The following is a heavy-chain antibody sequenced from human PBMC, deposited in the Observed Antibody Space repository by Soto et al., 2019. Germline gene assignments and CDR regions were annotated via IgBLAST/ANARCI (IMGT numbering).Heavy chain of an antibody. D-gene: IGHD2-15*01. CDR2: ISGSGGST. CDR1: GFTFSSYA. Sequence: GVSLRLSCAASGFTFSSYAMSWVRQAPGKGLEWVSAISGSGGSTYYADSVKGRFTISRDNSKNTLYLQMNSLRAEDTAVYYCAKGGYCSGGSWYFNAFEIWGQGTMVTVSS. V-gene: IGHV3-23*01. CDR3: AKGGYCSGGSWYFNAFEI. J-gene: IGHJ3*02.